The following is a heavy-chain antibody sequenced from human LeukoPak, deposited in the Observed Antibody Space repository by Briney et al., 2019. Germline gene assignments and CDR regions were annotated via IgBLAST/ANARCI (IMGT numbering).Heavy chain of an antibody. D-gene: IGHD1/OR15-1a*01. CDR3: ARDMNRNGFYHGFEY. Sequence: PSETLTLTCTVSGSSIRGHYWSWIRQPAGKRPEWVGRIYTDGTTHYNPSLESRVAISRHKSKNQLSVRLTSVTAADTGVYSCARDMNRNGFYHGFEYWSRGTLVTVSS. V-gene: IGHV4-4*07. CDR2: IYTDGTT. CDR1: GSSIRGHY. J-gene: IGHJ4*02.